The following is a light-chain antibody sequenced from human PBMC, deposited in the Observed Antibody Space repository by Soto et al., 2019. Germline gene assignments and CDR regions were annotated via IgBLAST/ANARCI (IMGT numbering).Light chain of an antibody. V-gene: IGKV3-20*01. J-gene: IGKJ2*01. Sequence: EIVLTQSPGTLSLSPGERATLSCRASQSVSSSYLAWYQQKPGQAPRLLIYGASSRATGIPDRFSGSGSGTDFILTLSRLEPEDFAVYYCQQYGSSPMYTFGQGTKLEIK. CDR1: QSVSSSY. CDR3: QQYGSSPMYT. CDR2: GAS.